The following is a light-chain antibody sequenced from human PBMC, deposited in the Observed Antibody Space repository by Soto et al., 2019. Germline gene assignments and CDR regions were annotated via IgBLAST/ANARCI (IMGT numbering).Light chain of an antibody. J-gene: IGKJ4*01. V-gene: IGKV3-11*01. CDR3: QQRSDWPPFT. Sequence: ETVLTQSPATLSLSPGDKPTLSAGASQKVGRYLAWYQQKVGQAPRLLIFDASTRATGIPARFSGSGSGTDFTLTISSLEPEDFAVYFCQQRSDWPPFTFGGGTKVEI. CDR2: DAS. CDR1: QKVGRY.